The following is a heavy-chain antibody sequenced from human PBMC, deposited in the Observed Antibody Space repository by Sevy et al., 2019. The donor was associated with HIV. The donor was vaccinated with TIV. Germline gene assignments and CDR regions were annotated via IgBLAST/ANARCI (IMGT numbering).Heavy chain of an antibody. J-gene: IGHJ1*01. Sequence: GGSLRLSCTASGFTFDDYAMHWVRQAPGKDLEWVSGISWNSGSIVYADSVKGRFTISRDNAKNSLYLQMNSLRAEDTALYYCAKDTNSGYDYYEGAEHWGQVTLVTVSS. V-gene: IGHV3-9*01. CDR1: GFTFDDYA. D-gene: IGHD5-12*01. CDR2: ISWNSGSI. CDR3: AKDTNSGYDYYEGAEH.